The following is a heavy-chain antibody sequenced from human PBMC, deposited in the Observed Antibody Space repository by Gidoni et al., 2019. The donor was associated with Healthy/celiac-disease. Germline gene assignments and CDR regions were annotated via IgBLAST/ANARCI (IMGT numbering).Heavy chain of an antibody. CDR2: ITHSGST. Sequence: QVKLQPRGAGLLTPSETLSLTCAVYGGSFSGYYWSWIRQPPGKGLEWIGEITHSGSTNYHPSLKSRFTISVDTSKMQFSLRLGSVTAADTAVYYCAGEKAARRIGMDVWGKGTTVTVSS. D-gene: IGHD6-6*01. J-gene: IGHJ6*04. V-gene: IGHV4-34*01. CDR3: AGEKAARRIGMDV. CDR1: GGSFSGYY.